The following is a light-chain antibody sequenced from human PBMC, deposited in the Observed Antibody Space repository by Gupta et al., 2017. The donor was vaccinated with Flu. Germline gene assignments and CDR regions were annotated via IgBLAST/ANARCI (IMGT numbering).Light chain of an antibody. CDR2: WAT. V-gene: IGKV4-1*01. J-gene: IGKJ4*01. CDR3: QQYDADPFT. CDR1: QSVLYDSPDKEH. Sequence: SLGERATINCKSSQSVLYDSPDKEHLSWYQQKPGQPPKLLTSWATTRESGVPDRFRASGSGTDFTLTIASLKAEDVAVYYCQQYDADPFTFGGGTKVEIK.